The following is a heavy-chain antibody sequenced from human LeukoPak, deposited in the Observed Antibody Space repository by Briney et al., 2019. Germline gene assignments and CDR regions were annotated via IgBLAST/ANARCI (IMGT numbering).Heavy chain of an antibody. J-gene: IGHJ4*02. Sequence: GGSLRLSCAAPGFTVSNNYMSWVRQAPGKGLKGVSVIHSGGTTNYADSVQGRFTISRDNSKTTVYLHMNSLRAEDTAVYYCARDSDSGYGPFASWGQGTLVTVSS. V-gene: IGHV3-53*01. CDR1: GFTVSNNY. D-gene: IGHD5-12*01. CDR3: ARDSDSGYGPFAS. CDR2: IHSGGTT.